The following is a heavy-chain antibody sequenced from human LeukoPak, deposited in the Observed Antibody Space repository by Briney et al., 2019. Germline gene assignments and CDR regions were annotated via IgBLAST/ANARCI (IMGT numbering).Heavy chain of an antibody. J-gene: IGHJ4*02. V-gene: IGHV4-34*01. CDR2: INHSGST. D-gene: IGHD6-19*01. Sequence: SETLSLTCAVYGGSFSGYYWSWIRQPPGKGLEWIGEINHSGSTNYNPSLKSRVTISVDTSKNQFSLKLSSVTAADTAVYYCARDGGYTSHDYWGQGTLVTVSS. CDR3: ARDGGYTSHDY. CDR1: GGSFSGYY.